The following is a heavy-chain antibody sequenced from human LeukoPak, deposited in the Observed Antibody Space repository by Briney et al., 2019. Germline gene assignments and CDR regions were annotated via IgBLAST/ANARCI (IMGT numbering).Heavy chain of an antibody. J-gene: IGHJ4*02. CDR3: AKAIYSSGWSKPFDY. Sequence: GGSLRLSCAAFGFTFSSYAMSWVRQAPGKGLEWVSAISGSGGSTYYADSVKGRFTISRDNSKNTLYLQMNSLRAEDTAVYYCAKAIYSSGWSKPFDYWGQGTLVTVSS. CDR1: GFTFSSYA. V-gene: IGHV3-23*01. CDR2: ISGSGGST. D-gene: IGHD6-19*01.